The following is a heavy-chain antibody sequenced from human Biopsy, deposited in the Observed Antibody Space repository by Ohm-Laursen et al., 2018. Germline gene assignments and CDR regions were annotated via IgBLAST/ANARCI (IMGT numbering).Heavy chain of an antibody. CDR1: GVSITAYY. V-gene: IGHV4-4*09. D-gene: IGHD2-15*01. J-gene: IGHJ6*02. Sequence: SETLSLTCTVSGVSITAYYWSWIRQPPGKGLECIGNIHHSGSTNYNPTLKSRLTISVDTSKNRFSLKLSSVTAADTAVYYCARMDCSGGSCHYYSYGMDVWGQGTTVTVSS. CDR3: ARMDCSGGSCHYYSYGMDV. CDR2: IHHSGST.